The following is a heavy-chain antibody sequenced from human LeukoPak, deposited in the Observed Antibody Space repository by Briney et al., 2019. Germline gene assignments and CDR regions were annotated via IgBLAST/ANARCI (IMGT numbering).Heavy chain of an antibody. J-gene: IGHJ4*02. CDR1: GYTFTSYY. CDR3: ARLGLAYYDSSGFDY. CDR2: INPNSGGT. Sequence: ASVKVSCKASGYTFTSYYMHWVRQAPGQGLEWMGWINPNSGGTNYAQKFQGRVTMTRDTSISTAYMELSRLRSDDTAVYYCARLGLAYYDSSGFDYWGQGTLVTVSS. D-gene: IGHD3-22*01. V-gene: IGHV1-2*02.